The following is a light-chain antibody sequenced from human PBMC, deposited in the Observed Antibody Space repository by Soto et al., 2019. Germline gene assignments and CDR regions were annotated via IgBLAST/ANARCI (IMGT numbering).Light chain of an antibody. J-gene: IGLJ1*01. CDR2: DVT. V-gene: IGLV2-8*01. CDR1: SGDVGGYNY. Sequence: QAVLTQPPSESGSPGQSVTISCTGTSGDVGGYNYVSWYQQHPGKAPKLMIYDVTQRPSGVPDRFSGSKSGNTASLTVSGLQAEDEADYYCSSYAGTHVVFGTGTKVTVL. CDR3: SSYAGTHVV.